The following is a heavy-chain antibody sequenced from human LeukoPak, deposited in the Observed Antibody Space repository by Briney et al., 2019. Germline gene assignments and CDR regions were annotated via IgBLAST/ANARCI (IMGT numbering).Heavy chain of an antibody. CDR1: GFTFSSYA. V-gene: IGHV3-23*01. D-gene: IGHD3-10*01. CDR2: ISGSDGST. CDR3: AKVAKYYYGSETYYFFEH. J-gene: IGHJ4*02. Sequence: GGSLRLSCAASGFTFSSYAMSWVCQAPGKGLEWVSSISGSDGSTYYADSVKGRFTISRDNSKNTLYLQMNSLRVEDTAVYYCAKVAKYYYGSETYYFFEHWGQGTPVTASS.